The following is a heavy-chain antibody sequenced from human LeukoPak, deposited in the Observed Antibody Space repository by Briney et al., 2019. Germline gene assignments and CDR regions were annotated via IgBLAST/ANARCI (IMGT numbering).Heavy chain of an antibody. Sequence: PSETLSLTCTVSGGSISSSSYYWGWIRQPPGKGLEWIGSIYYSGSTYYNPSLKSRVTISVDTSKNQSSLKLSSVTAADTAVYYCAGPWGIGNYWGQGTLVTVSS. CDR1: GGSISSSSYY. J-gene: IGHJ4*02. CDR2: IYYSGST. D-gene: IGHD7-27*01. CDR3: AGPWGIGNY. V-gene: IGHV4-39*01.